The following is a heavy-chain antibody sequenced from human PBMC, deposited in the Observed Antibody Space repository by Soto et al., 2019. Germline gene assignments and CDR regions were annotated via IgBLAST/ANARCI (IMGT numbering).Heavy chain of an antibody. D-gene: IGHD6-13*01. Sequence: QVQVQESGPGLVKPSETLSLTCTVSGGSISNHYWSWIRQSPGKGLEWIANIYHSGTTNYNLSLKGRVTISINSSKNQMALKLNSVTAADTALYFCARGGYRTLAWFDPWGQGTLVTVSS. CDR2: IYHSGTT. CDR1: GGSISNHY. J-gene: IGHJ5*02. V-gene: IGHV4-59*11. CDR3: ARGGYRTLAWFDP.